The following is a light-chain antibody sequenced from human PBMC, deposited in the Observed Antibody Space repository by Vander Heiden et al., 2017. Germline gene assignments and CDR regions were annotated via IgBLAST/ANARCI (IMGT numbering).Light chain of an antibody. CDR3: GTWDSSLSAGVV. J-gene: IGLJ2*01. Sequence: PGPKVTISCSGSSSNIGRNYVSWYQQLPGTAPKLLIYDNNKRPSGIPDRFSGSKSGTSATLGITGLQTGDEADYYCGTWDSSLSAGVVFGGGTKLTVL. CDR1: SSNIGRNY. V-gene: IGLV1-51*01. CDR2: DNN.